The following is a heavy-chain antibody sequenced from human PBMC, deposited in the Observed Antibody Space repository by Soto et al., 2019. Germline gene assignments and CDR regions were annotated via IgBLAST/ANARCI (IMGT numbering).Heavy chain of an antibody. Sequence: SETLSLTCTVSGSSISSYYWSWIRQPPGKGLEWIGYIYYSGSTNYNPSLKSRVTISVDTSKNQFSLKLSSVTAADTAVYYCARDRGTYYYDSSGYYYYGYYYYGMDVWGQGTTVTVS. V-gene: IGHV4-59*01. CDR3: ARDRGTYYYDSSGYYYYGYYYYGMDV. CDR2: IYYSGST. CDR1: GSSISSYY. D-gene: IGHD3-22*01. J-gene: IGHJ6*02.